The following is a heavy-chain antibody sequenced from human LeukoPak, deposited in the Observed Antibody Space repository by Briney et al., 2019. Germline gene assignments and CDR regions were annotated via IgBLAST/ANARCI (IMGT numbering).Heavy chain of an antibody. Sequence: GGSLRLSCAASGFTFSSYSMNWVRQAPGKGLEWISSISSSSSYIYYADSVKGRFTISRDNAKNSLYLQMNSLRAEDTAVYYCARGDYYDSSGYGYWGQGTLVTVSS. D-gene: IGHD3-22*01. CDR2: ISSSSSYI. CDR3: ARGDYYDSSGYGY. V-gene: IGHV3-21*01. J-gene: IGHJ4*02. CDR1: GFTFSSYS.